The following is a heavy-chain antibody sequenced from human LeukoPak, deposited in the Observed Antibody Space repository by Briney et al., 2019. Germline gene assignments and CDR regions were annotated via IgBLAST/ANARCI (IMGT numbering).Heavy chain of an antibody. Sequence: KPSETLSLTCTVSGGSISSYYWSWIRQPPGKGLEWIGYIYYSGSTYYNPSLKSRVTISVDKSKNQFSLKLISVTAADTAVYYCARAQRWLQQLDAFDIWGQGTTVTVSS. CDR2: IYYSGST. CDR1: GGSISSYY. V-gene: IGHV4-59*01. CDR3: ARAQRWLQQLDAFDI. D-gene: IGHD5-24*01. J-gene: IGHJ3*02.